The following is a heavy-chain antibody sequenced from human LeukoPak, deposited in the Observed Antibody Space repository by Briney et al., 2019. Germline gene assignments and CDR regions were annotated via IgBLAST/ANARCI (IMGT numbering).Heavy chain of an antibody. Sequence: PGGSLRLSCAASGFSFSSYAMSWVRQAPGKGLEWVSAISGSGGSTYYADSVKGRFTISRDNAKNSLYLQMNSLRAEDTAMYYCARARAGVYMDVWGKGTTVTVSS. CDR1: GFSFSSYA. V-gene: IGHV3-23*01. D-gene: IGHD2-8*01. J-gene: IGHJ6*03. CDR2: ISGSGGST. CDR3: ARARAGVYMDV.